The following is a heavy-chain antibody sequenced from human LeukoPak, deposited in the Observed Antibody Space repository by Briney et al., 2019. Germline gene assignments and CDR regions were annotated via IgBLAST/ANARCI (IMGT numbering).Heavy chain of an antibody. Sequence: GGSLRLSCTASGFSFSSYEMNWVRQAPGKGLEWISYISASGTLTHYADSVKGRFTISRDNAKKSVYLHMSSLRAEDTALYYCARLSAYYYGSYFYYYMDVWGKGTTVTVSS. CDR3: ARLSAYYYGSYFYYYMDV. CDR1: GFSFSSYE. CDR2: ISASGTLT. D-gene: IGHD3-10*01. V-gene: IGHV3-48*03. J-gene: IGHJ6*03.